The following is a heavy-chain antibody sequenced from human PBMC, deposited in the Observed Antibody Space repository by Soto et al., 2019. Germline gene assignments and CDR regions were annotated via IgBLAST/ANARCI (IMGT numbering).Heavy chain of an antibody. Sequence: ASVKVSCKASGYTFTGYYMHWVRQAPGQGLEWMGWINPNSGGTNYAQKFQGWVTMTRDTSISTAYMELSRLRSDDTAVYYCARRRITMVRGVASLGEFDYWGQGTLVTVSS. CDR1: GYTFTGYY. V-gene: IGHV1-2*04. CDR2: INPNSGGT. D-gene: IGHD3-10*01. CDR3: ARRRITMVRGVASLGEFDY. J-gene: IGHJ4*02.